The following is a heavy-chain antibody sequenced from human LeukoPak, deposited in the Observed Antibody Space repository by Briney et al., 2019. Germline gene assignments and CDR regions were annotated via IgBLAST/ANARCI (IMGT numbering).Heavy chain of an antibody. CDR2: ISYDGSNK. J-gene: IGHJ4*02. V-gene: IGHV3-30*18. D-gene: IGHD3-10*01. Sequence: GGSLRLSCAASGFTFSSYGMHWVRQAPGKGLEWVAVISYDGSNKYYADSVKGRFTISRDNSKNTLYLQMNSLRAEDTAVYYCAKPFGRGSGSYYFDYWGQGTLVTVPS. CDR3: AKPFGRGSGSYYFDY. CDR1: GFTFSSYG.